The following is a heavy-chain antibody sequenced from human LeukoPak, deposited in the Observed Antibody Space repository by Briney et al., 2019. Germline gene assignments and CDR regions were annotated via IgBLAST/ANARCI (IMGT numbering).Heavy chain of an antibody. CDR1: GFTFSSYS. D-gene: IGHD3-10*01. V-gene: IGHV3-48*02. Sequence: GGSLRLSCAASGFTFSSYSMNWVRQAPGKGLEWVSYISSSSSSRYYADSVTGRFTISRDNAKNSLYLQMNSLRDEDTAVYFCASTSMVRGVIINLFDYWGQGTLVTVSS. J-gene: IGHJ4*02. CDR2: ISSSSSSR. CDR3: ASTSMVRGVIINLFDY.